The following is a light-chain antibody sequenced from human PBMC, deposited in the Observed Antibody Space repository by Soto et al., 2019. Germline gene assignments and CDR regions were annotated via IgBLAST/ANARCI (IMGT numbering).Light chain of an antibody. CDR2: RNN. Sequence: LTQAPPACGDPGLRGYNVFCGNSPNSESNYVNWYQQLPGTAPNLLIYRNNQRPSGVPDRFSGSKSGTSASLAISGLRSEDEADYYCAAWDDRLSVSYVLATGIKVTVL. V-gene: IGLV1-47*01. J-gene: IGLJ1*01. CDR1: SPNSESNY. CDR3: AAWDDRLSVSYV.